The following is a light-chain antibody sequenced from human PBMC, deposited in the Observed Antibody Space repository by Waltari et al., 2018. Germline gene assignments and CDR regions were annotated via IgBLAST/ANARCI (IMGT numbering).Light chain of an antibody. CDR1: SSNLGTNY. J-gene: IGLJ1*01. Sequence: QSVLTQPPSASGTPGQGVIISCSGSSSNLGTNYLYWYQQLPGTAPRLLIYRNNQRPSGVPDRFSGSKSGTPASLAIRGLRSEDEADYYCATWDDSLRAHVFGTGTKVTVL. V-gene: IGLV1-47*01. CDR2: RNN. CDR3: ATWDDSLRAHV.